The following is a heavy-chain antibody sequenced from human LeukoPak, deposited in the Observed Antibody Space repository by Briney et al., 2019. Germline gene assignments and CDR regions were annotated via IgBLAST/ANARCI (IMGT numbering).Heavy chain of an antibody. V-gene: IGHV3-21*01. CDR3: ARGPSDDY. CDR2: ISSSSSYI. CDR1: GFIFSDYG. J-gene: IGHJ4*02. Sequence: GGSLRLSCAASGFIFSDYGMHWVRQAPGKGLEWVSSISSSSSYIYYADSVKGRFTISRDNAKNSLYLQMNSLRAEDTAVYYCARGPSDDYWGQGTLVTVSS. D-gene: IGHD3-10*01.